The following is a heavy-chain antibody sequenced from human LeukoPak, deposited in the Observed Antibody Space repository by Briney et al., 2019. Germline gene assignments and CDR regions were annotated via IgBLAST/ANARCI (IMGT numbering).Heavy chain of an antibody. CDR3: ARRGRTGTNFDY. V-gene: IGHV3-30*04. CDR2: ISYDGSNK. J-gene: IGHJ4*02. Sequence: GGPLRLSCAASGFTFSSYAMHWVRQAPGKGLEWVAVISYDGSNKYYADSVKGRFTISRDNSKNTLYLQMNSLRAEDTAVYYCARRGRTGTNFDYWGQGTLVTVSS. CDR1: GFTFSSYA. D-gene: IGHD1-7*01.